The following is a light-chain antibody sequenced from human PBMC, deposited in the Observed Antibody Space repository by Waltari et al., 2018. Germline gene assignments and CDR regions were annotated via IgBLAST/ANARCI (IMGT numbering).Light chain of an antibody. J-gene: IGLJ2*01. CDR3: NSRDTSGNHVV. V-gene: IGLV3-19*01. Sequence: SSALTQDPAASVALGQSVRITCQGVRLRNHYACWYHQKPGQSPVLVIYSKNNRPSGIPDRFSGSTSGNTASLTIIVAHAEDEADYYCNSRDTSGNHVVFGGGTKLTVL. CDR1: RLRNHY. CDR2: SKN.